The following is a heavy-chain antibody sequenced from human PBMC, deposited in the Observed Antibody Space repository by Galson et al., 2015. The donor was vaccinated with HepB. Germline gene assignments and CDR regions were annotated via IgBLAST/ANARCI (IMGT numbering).Heavy chain of an antibody. CDR3: VKDESCGGDCYYFDY. Sequence: SLRLSCAASGFTFSNYGMYWVRQAPGKGLEWVAVIWSHGRDADYADSVKGRFTISRDNSKNTVYLQMNSLRPEDTAVYYCVKDESCGGDCYYFDYWGLGTLVTVSS. CDR1: GFTFSNYG. V-gene: IGHV3-30*18. D-gene: IGHD2-21*01. J-gene: IGHJ4*02. CDR2: IWSHGRDA.